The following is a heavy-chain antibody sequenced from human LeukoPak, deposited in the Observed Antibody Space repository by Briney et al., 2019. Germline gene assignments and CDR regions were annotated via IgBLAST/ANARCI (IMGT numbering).Heavy chain of an antibody. CDR3: ARARGYCAADCSRYAFDY. D-gene: IGHD2-21*02. V-gene: IGHV3-23*01. CDR1: GFTFSSYT. CDR2: ISNSGRNT. J-gene: IGHJ4*02. Sequence: GGPLTLSCAASGFTFSSYTMSWFRQAPGKGLEGVSTISNSGRNTFYTDSVKGRFTISRDNSKNTLYLQRNSLRAGDTAVYSCARARGYCAADCSRYAFDYWGQGTLVTVSS.